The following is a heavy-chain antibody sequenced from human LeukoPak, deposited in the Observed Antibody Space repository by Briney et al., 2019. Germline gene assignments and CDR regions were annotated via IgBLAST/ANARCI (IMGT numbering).Heavy chain of an antibody. CDR3: ARAGAAMVPRFDC. CDR2: ISAYNDNT. V-gene: IGHV1-18*01. J-gene: IGHJ4*02. D-gene: IGHD5-18*01. Sequence: ASLKVSCKASGYTFTSFGISWVRQAPGQGLEWMGWISAYNDNTNYAQKLQGRVTMATDTSTSTTYMELRSLRSDDTAVYYCARAGAAMVPRFDCWGQGTLVTVSS. CDR1: GYTFTSFG.